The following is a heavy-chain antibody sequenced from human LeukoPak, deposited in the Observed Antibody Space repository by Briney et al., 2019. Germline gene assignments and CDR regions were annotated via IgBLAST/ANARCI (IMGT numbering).Heavy chain of an antibody. V-gene: IGHV1-2*02. J-gene: IGHJ5*02. CDR2: INPNSGGT. CDR3: ARDPISSGYYFTYNWFDP. Sequence: GASVKVSCKASGYTFTGYYMHWVRQAPGQGLEWMGWINPNSGGTNYAQKFQGRVTMTRDTSISPAYMELRRLRSDATAVYYCARDPISSGYYFTYNWFDPWGQGTLVTVSS. D-gene: IGHD3-22*01. CDR1: GYTFTGYY.